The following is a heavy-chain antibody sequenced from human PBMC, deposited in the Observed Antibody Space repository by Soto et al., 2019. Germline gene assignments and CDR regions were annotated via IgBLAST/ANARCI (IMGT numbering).Heavy chain of an antibody. J-gene: IGHJ5*02. D-gene: IGHD6-13*01. V-gene: IGHV1-3*01. CDR1: GYTFTSYG. CDR3: VRRHVSATGIDWFDP. Sequence: ASVKVSCKASGYTFTSYGIHWVRQAPGQRLEWMGWINAANGDTKYSPKFQGRVTITRDTSASTAYMELSSLRSEDTAVYYCVRRHVSATGIDWFDPWGQGTLATVSS. CDR2: INAANGDT.